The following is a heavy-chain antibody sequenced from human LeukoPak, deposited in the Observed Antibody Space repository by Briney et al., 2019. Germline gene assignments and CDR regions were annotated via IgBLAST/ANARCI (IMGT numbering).Heavy chain of an antibody. CDR2: INSDGSST. V-gene: IGHV3-74*01. CDR1: GFTFSSYW. J-gene: IGHJ4*02. D-gene: IGHD2-15*01. CDR3: ARVPPRKYCSGGSCYFDY. Sequence: GGSLRLSCAASGFTFSSYWMHWVRQAPGKGLVWVSRINSDGSSTSYADSVKGRFTISRDNAKNTLYLQMNGLRAEDTAVYHCARVPPRKYCSGGSCYFDYWGQGTLVTVSS.